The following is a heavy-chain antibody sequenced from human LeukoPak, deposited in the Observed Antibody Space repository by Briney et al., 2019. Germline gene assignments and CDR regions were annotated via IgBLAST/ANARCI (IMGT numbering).Heavy chain of an antibody. CDR3: ARAWYCSSTSCKSGWFDP. V-gene: IGHV1-18*01. J-gene: IGHJ5*02. Sequence: ASVKASCKTSGYTFTDYYMHWVRRAPGQGLEWMGWISAYNGNTNYAQKLQGRVTMTTDTSTSTAYMELRSLRSDDTAVYYCARAWYCSSTSCKSGWFDPWGQGTLVTVSS. CDR1: GYTFTDYY. D-gene: IGHD2-2*01. CDR2: ISAYNGNT.